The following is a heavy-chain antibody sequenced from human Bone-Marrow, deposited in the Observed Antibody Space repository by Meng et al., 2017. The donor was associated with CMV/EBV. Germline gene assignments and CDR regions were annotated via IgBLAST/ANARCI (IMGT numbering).Heavy chain of an antibody. Sequence: ASVKVSCKASGYSLTGYYMHWVRQAPGQGLEWMGWINPNSGGTNYAQKFQGRVTMTRDTSISTAYMELSRLRADDTAVYYCASGQQLDGWGEGYYYYYGMDVWGQGTTVTVSS. J-gene: IGHJ6*02. V-gene: IGHV1-2*02. CDR3: ASGQQLDGWGEGYYYYYGMDV. CDR2: INPNSGGT. D-gene: IGHD6-13*01. CDR1: GYSLTGYY.